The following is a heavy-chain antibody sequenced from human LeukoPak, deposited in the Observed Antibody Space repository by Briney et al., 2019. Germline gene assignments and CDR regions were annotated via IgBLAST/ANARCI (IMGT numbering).Heavy chain of an antibody. CDR3: ARWGLGPSFDY. J-gene: IGHJ4*02. CDR1: GFSFSSYS. D-gene: IGHD1-26*01. Sequence: GGSLRLSCAASGFSFSSYSMIWVRRAPGGGLERVSSINSRSSSIYYASPVNARYTTSRDNAKNSLYLQTNSPRAEDTAVYYCARWGLGPSFDYWGQGTPVTVSS. CDR2: INSRSSSI. V-gene: IGHV3-21*01.